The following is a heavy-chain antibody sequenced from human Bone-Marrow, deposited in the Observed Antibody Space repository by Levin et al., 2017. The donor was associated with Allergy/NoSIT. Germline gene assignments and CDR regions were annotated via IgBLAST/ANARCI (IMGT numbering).Heavy chain of an antibody. CDR1: GFTFSSYS. D-gene: IGHD3-22*01. Sequence: GGSLRLSCAASGFTFSSYSMNWVRQAPGKGLEWVSSISSSSSYIYYADSVKGRFTISRDNAKNSLYLQMNSLRAEDTAVYYCARSNYDSSGYLWFDPWGQGTLVTVSS. J-gene: IGHJ5*02. CDR3: ARSNYDSSGYLWFDP. V-gene: IGHV3-21*01. CDR2: ISSSSSYI.